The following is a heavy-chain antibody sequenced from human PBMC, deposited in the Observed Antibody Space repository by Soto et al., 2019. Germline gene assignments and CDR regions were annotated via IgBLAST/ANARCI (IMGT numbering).Heavy chain of an antibody. CDR2: ISGYNGNT. Sequence: QVQLVQSGAEVKKPGASVKVSCKASGYTFTIYGISWVRQAPGQGLEWMGWISGYNGNTDNAQNLQDRVTLPTDASTSSVYMELRSLRSDDTAVYYCARVDYYDSSGYYGYWGQGTLITVSS. CDR3: ARVDYYDSSGYYGY. J-gene: IGHJ4*02. D-gene: IGHD3-22*01. V-gene: IGHV1-18*04. CDR1: GYTFTIYG.